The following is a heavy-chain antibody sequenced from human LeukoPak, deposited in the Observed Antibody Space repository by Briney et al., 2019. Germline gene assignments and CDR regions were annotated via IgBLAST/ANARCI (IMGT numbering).Heavy chain of an antibody. CDR2: ISYDGSNK. Sequence: GRSLRLSCAASGFTFSSYAMHWVRQAPGKGLEWVAVISYDGSNKYYADSVKGRFTISRDNSKNTLYLQMNSLRAEDTAVYYCASIPDLGYCSGGSCYSAGSYYYGMDVWGQGTTVTVSS. CDR3: ASIPDLGYCSGGSCYSAGSYYYGMDV. J-gene: IGHJ6*02. CDR1: GFTFSSYA. D-gene: IGHD2-15*01. V-gene: IGHV3-30-3*01.